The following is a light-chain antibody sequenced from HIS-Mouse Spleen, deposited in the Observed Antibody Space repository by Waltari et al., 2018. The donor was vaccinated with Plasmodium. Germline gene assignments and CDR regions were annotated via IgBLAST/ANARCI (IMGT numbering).Light chain of an antibody. CDR2: EDS. J-gene: IGLJ3*02. CDR1: ALPKQY. Sequence: SYELTHPPSVSVSPGQTARITCSGDALPKQYAYWYQQKSGQAPVLGIYEDSKRPSGIPERFSGSSSGTMATLTISGAQVEDEADYYCYSTDSSGNHRVFGGGTKLTVL. CDR3: YSTDSSGNHRV. V-gene: IGLV3-10*01.